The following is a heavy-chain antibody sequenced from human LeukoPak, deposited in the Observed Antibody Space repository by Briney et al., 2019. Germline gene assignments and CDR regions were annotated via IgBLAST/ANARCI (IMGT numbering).Heavy chain of an antibody. Sequence: SETLSLTCTVSGDSISSYFWSWFRQTPERGLEWIAYISYSGGTNYNPSLKSRVTISVDTSKNQFSLKLSSVTAADTAVYYCARHSERWLGAFDIWGQGTMVTVSS. CDR2: ISYSGGT. V-gene: IGHV4-59*08. CDR3: ARHSERWLGAFDI. CDR1: GDSISSYF. D-gene: IGHD6-19*01. J-gene: IGHJ3*02.